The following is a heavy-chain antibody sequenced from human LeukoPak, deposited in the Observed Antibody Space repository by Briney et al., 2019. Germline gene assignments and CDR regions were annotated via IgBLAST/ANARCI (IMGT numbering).Heavy chain of an antibody. CDR2: INPNSGGT. D-gene: IGHD6-6*01. V-gene: IGHV1-2*02. CDR3: ARDQDSSSSEWFDP. Sequence: DSVKLSCTASGYTFTGYYMHWVRQAPGQGLEWMGWINPNSGGTNYAQKFQGRVTMTRDTSTSTAYMELSRLRSDDTAVYYCARDQDSSSSEWFDPWGQGTLVTVSS. CDR1: GYTFTGYY. J-gene: IGHJ5*02.